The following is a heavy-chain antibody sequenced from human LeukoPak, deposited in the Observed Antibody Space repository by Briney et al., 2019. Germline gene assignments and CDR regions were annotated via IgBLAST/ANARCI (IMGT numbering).Heavy chain of an antibody. CDR2: IRYDGSNK. CDR1: EFTFSSYD. CDR3: AKDLHPFGGYRPIDY. Sequence: GGSLRLSCAASEFTFSSYDMHWVRQAPGKGLEWVTFIRYDGSNKYYADSVKGRFTISRDNSKNTLYLQMNSLRAEDTAVYYCAKDLHPFGGYRPIDYWGQGTLVTVSS. V-gene: IGHV3-30*02. D-gene: IGHD3-22*01. J-gene: IGHJ4*02.